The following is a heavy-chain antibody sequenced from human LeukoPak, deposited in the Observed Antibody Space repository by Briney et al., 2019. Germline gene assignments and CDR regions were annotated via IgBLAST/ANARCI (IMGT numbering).Heavy chain of an antibody. V-gene: IGHV1-18*01. D-gene: IGHD3-16*01. CDR3: ARDVGRSYDLDY. CDR1: GYTFTSYG. Sequence: ASVKVSCKASGYTFTSYGISWVRQAPGQGLEWMGWISAYNGNTDYAQSLQGRVTMTIDTSTSTIYMELRSLRSDDTAVYYCARDVGRSYDLDYWGQGTLVTVSS. J-gene: IGHJ4*02. CDR2: ISAYNGNT.